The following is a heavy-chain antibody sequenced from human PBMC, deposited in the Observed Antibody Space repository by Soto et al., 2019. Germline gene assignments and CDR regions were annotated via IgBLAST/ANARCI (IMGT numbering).Heavy chain of an antibody. D-gene: IGHD6-6*01. CDR3: GRDDVDYSSSGAPLLYGMDV. Sequence: SVKVSCKASGGTFSSYAISWVRQAPGQGLEWMGGIIPIFGTANYAQKFQGRVTITADESTSTAYMELSSLRSEDTAVYYCGRDDVDYSSSGAPLLYGMDVWGQGTTVPVSS. V-gene: IGHV1-69*13. J-gene: IGHJ6*02. CDR2: IIPIFGTA. CDR1: GGTFSSYA.